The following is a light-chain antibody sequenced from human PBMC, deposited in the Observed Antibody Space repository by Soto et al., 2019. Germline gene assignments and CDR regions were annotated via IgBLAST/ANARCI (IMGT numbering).Light chain of an antibody. CDR3: PLGDSGSDHVG. Sequence: SYELTQPPSVSVAPGQTATFICGGNNIGSKSVHWYLQKPGQAPVLVVRDDTGRASGIPERFSGSNSGNTDNLAISRVEAGDEGEYSRPLGDSGSDHVGFGGGTKLTVL. J-gene: IGLJ3*02. V-gene: IGLV3-21*02. CDR2: DDT. CDR1: NIGSKS.